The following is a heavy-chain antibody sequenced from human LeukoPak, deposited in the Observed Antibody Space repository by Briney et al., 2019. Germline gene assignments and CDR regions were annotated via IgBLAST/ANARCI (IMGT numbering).Heavy chain of an antibody. V-gene: IGHV1-46*03. CDR1: GYTFTSYY. CDR3: ARVGNGASWPWEWFDP. CDR2: INPSGGST. Sequence: ASVKVSCKASGYTFTSYYMHWVRQAPGQGLEWMGVINPSGGSTTYAQKFQGRVTVTRDTSTSTVYMELSSLRSEDTAVYYCARVGNGASWPWEWFDPWGQGTLVAVSS. J-gene: IGHJ5*02. D-gene: IGHD2-2*01.